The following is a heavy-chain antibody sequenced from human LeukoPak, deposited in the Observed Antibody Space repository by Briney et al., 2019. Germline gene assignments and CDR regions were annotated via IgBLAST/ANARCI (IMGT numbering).Heavy chain of an antibody. CDR3: TRVSLVAASVFFDY. CDR2: IRSKAYGGTT. Sequence: PGGSLRLSCTASGFTFGDYAMSWVRQAPGKGLEWESFIRSKAYGGTTEYAASVKGRFTISRDDSKSIAYLQMNSLKTEDTAVYYCTRVSLVAASVFFDYWGQGTLVTVSS. CDR1: GFTFGDYA. J-gene: IGHJ4*02. V-gene: IGHV3-49*04. D-gene: IGHD2-15*01.